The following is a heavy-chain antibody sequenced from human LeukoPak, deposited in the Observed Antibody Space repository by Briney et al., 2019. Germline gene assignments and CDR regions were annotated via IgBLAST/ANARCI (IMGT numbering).Heavy chain of an antibody. CDR2: ICWNSGSI. Sequence: GGSLRLSCAASGFTFDDYAMHWVRQAPGKGLEWVSGICWNSGSIGSAASVKGRYTISRDNAKNSLYLQMNSLGTEDAALDYCGKDAGGGETFPGWFDPWGQGTLVTVSS. J-gene: IGHJ5*02. CDR3: GKDAGGGETFPGWFDP. D-gene: IGHD3-16*01. CDR1: GFTFDDYA. V-gene: IGHV3-9*01.